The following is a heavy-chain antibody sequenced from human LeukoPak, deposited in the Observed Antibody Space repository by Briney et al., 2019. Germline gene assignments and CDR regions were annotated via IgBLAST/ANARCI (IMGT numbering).Heavy chain of an antibody. Sequence: GGSLRLSCAASGFTFSSYGMHWVRQAPCKGLEWVAFIRYDGSNKYYADSVKGRFTISRDNSKNTLYLQMNSLRAEDTAVYYCAKDRGSWFGELLDYWGRGTLVTVSS. CDR1: GFTFSSYG. CDR2: IRYDGSNK. V-gene: IGHV3-30*02. CDR3: AKDRGSWFGELLDY. D-gene: IGHD3-10*01. J-gene: IGHJ4*02.